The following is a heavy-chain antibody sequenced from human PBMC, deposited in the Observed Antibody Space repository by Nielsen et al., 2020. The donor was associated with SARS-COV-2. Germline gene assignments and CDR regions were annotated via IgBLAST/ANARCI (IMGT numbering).Heavy chain of an antibody. CDR1: GFTFDDYA. D-gene: IGHD6-13*01. CDR2: IGTAGDT. Sequence: GESLKISCAASGFTFDDYAMHWVRQATGKGLEWVSAIGTAGDTYYPGSVKGRFTISRENAKNSLYLQMNSLRAGDTAVYYCARYYSSSWGIYGMDVWGQGTTVTVSS. V-gene: IGHV3-13*04. CDR3: ARYYSSSWGIYGMDV. J-gene: IGHJ6*02.